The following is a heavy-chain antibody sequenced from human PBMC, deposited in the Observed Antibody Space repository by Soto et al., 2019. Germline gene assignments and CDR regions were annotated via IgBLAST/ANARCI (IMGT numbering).Heavy chain of an antibody. J-gene: IGHJ6*03. V-gene: IGHV1-69*02. D-gene: IGHD4-4*01. CDR2: IIPILGIA. Sequence: ASVKVSCKASGGTFSSYTISWVRQAPGQGLEWMGRIIPILGIANYAQKFQGRVTITADKSTSTAYMELSSLRSEDTAVYYCARRLHSSFTNGYYYMDVWGKGTTVTVSS. CDR3: ARRLHSSFTNGYYYMDV. CDR1: GGTFSSYT.